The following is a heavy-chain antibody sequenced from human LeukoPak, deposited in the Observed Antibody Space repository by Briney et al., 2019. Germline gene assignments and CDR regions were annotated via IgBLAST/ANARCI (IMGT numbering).Heavy chain of an antibody. Sequence: SETLSLTCTVSGGSISSYYWSWIRQPPGKGLEWIGYIYYSGSTNYNPSLKSRVTISVDTSKNQFSLKLSSVTPADTAVYYCARERYYYGSGSYYDPRWFDPWGQGTLVTVSS. CDR1: GGSISSYY. CDR2: IYYSGST. J-gene: IGHJ5*02. CDR3: ARERYYYGSGSYYDPRWFDP. D-gene: IGHD3-10*01. V-gene: IGHV4-59*01.